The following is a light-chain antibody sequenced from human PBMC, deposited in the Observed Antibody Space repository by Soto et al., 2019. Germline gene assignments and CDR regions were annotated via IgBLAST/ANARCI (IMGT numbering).Light chain of an antibody. CDR1: SSDVGGYKY. J-gene: IGLJ2*01. CDR3: SSYTITNTLL. V-gene: IGLV2-14*01. Sequence: QSALTQPASMSGSPGQSITISCTGTSSDVGGYKYVSWYQQHPGKAPKLMIFEVSNRPSGVFNRFSGSKSGNTASLTISGLQAEDEADYYCSSYTITNTLLFGGGTKLTVL. CDR2: EVS.